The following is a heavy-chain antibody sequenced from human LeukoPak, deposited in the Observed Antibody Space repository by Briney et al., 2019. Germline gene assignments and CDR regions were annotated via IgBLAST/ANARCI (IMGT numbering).Heavy chain of an antibody. CDR2: IKQDGSEK. CDR1: GFTFSSYW. V-gene: IGHV3-7*01. Sequence: GGSLRLSCAASGFTFSSYWMSWVRQAPGKGLEWVANIKQDGSEKYYVDSVKGRFTISRDNAKNSLYLQMNSLRAEDTAVYYCASWERYDYVWGSYLQDYWGQGTLVTVSS. D-gene: IGHD3-16*02. J-gene: IGHJ4*02. CDR3: ASWERYDYVWGSYLQDY.